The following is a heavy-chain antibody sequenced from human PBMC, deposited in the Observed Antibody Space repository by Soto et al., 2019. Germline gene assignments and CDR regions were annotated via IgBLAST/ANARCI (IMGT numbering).Heavy chain of an antibody. V-gene: IGHV3-30-3*01. D-gene: IGHD1-7*01. Sequence: GGSLRLSCAASGFTFSSYAMHWVRQAPGKGLEWVAVISYDGSNKYYADSVKGRFTISRDNSKNTLYLQMNSLRAEDTAVYYCARDSTGTLDYWGQGTLVTGS. CDR2: ISYDGSNK. CDR1: GFTFSSYA. CDR3: ARDSTGTLDY. J-gene: IGHJ4*02.